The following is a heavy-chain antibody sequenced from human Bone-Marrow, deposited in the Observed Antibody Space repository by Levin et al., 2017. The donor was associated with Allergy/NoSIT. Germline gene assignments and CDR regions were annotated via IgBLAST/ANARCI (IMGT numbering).Heavy chain of an antibody. CDR3: ARGGKWLDH. V-gene: IGHV3-7*03. Sequence: GESLKISCAASGFTFSTYWMSWVRQAPGKGLEWVANIKPDGSEKNYVDSVKGRFTISRDNAEDSVFLQVTSLRAEDAAVYFCARGGKWLDHWGQGTLVTVSS. CDR1: GFTFSTYW. CDR2: IKPDGSEK. D-gene: IGHD6-19*01. J-gene: IGHJ4*02.